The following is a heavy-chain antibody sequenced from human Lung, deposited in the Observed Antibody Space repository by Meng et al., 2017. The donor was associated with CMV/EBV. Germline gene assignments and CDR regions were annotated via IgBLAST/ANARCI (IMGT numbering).Heavy chain of an antibody. CDR3: ARGSIVVVPAAINDMDV. V-gene: IGHV1-2*02. CDR1: GYTFTGYY. CDR2: INPNSGGT. Sequence: SVXVSXXASGYTFTGYYMHWVRQAPGQGLEWMGWINPNSGGTNYAQKFQGRVTMTRDTSISTAYMELSRLRSDDTAVYYCARGSIVVVPAAINDMDVWGQGXTVTVSS. D-gene: IGHD2-2*02. J-gene: IGHJ6*02.